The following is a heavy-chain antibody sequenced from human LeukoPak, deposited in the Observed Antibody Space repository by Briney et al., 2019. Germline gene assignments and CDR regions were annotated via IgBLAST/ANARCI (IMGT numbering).Heavy chain of an antibody. CDR3: ARSDWDCSSTSCYMGWFDP. D-gene: IGHD2-2*02. J-gene: IGHJ5*02. CDR2: IIPIFGTA. Sequence: SVKVSCKASGGTFSSYAISWVRQAPGQGLEWMGGIIPIFGTANYAQKFQGRVTITADESTSTAYMELSSLRSEDTAVYYCARSDWDCSSTSCYMGWFDPWGQGTLVTVSS. CDR1: GGTFSSYA. V-gene: IGHV1-69*13.